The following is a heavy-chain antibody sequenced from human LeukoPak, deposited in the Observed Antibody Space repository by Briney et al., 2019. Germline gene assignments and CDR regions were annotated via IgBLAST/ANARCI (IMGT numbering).Heavy chain of an antibody. CDR1: GFTFSSYW. CDR2: ISGSGDST. D-gene: IGHD1-26*01. CDR3: AKDRGRYSTKIFDS. Sequence: PGGSLRLSCAASGFTFSSYWMHWVRQAPGKGLVWVSAISGSGDSTYYADSVKGRFTISRDNSKNTLFLQMNSLRADDTAVYSCAKDRGRYSTKIFDSWGQESLVTVSS. V-gene: IGHV3-23*01. J-gene: IGHJ4*02.